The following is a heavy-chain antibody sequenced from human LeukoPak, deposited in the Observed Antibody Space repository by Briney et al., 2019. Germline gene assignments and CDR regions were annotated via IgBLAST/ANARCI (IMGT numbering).Heavy chain of an antibody. CDR3: ARPNHKDHCSSTSCYRYFDH. CDR1: GGSFSGYY. CDR2: INHSGST. V-gene: IGHV4-34*01. J-gene: IGHJ4*02. Sequence: PSETLSLTCAVYGGSFSGYYWSWIRQPPGKGLEWIGEINHSGSTNYNPSLKSRVTISVDTSKNQFSLKLSSVTAADTAVYYCARPNHKDHCSSTSCYRYFDHWGQGTLVTVSS. D-gene: IGHD2-2*02.